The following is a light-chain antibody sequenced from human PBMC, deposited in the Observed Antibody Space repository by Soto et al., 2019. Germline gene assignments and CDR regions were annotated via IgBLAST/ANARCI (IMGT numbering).Light chain of an antibody. V-gene: IGLV1-40*01. CDR2: GNS. J-gene: IGLJ2*01. Sequence: QSVLTQPPSVSGAPGQRVTIYCTGSSSNIGAGYDVHWYQQFPGTAPKLLIYGNSNRPSGVPARFSGSKSGSSASLAITGLQAEDEADYYCQSYDSSLTGPKVLFGGGTKLTVL. CDR1: SSNIGAGYD. CDR3: QSYDSSLTGPKVL.